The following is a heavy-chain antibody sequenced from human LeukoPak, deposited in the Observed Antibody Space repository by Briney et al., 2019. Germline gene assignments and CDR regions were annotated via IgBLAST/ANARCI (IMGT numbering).Heavy chain of an antibody. CDR1: GFTFSSYA. CDR3: ARDIAVAGTPFDY. J-gene: IGHJ4*02. Sequence: GGSLRLSCAAPGFTFSSYAMHWVRQAPGKGLEWVAVISYDGSNKYYADSVKGRFTISRDNSKNTLYLQMNSLRAEDTAVYYCARDIAVAGTPFDYWGQGTLVTVSS. D-gene: IGHD6-19*01. V-gene: IGHV3-30*04. CDR2: ISYDGSNK.